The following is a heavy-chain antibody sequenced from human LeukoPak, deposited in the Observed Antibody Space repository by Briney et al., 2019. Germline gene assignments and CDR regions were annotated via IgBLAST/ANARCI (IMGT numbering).Heavy chain of an antibody. CDR2: ISGSGGST. CDR1: GFTFSSYA. J-gene: IGHJ4*02. Sequence: GGSLRLSCAASGFTFSSYAMGWVRQAPGKGLEWVSAISGSGGSTSYADSVKGRFTISRDNSKNTLYLQMNSLRAEDTAVYYCAKPDDYYDSSGYYSTFDYWGQGTLVTVSS. V-gene: IGHV3-23*01. D-gene: IGHD3-22*01. CDR3: AKPDDYYDSSGYYSTFDY.